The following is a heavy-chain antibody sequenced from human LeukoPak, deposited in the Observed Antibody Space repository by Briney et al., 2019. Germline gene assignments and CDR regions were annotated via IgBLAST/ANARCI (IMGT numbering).Heavy chain of an antibody. D-gene: IGHD3-10*01. V-gene: IGHV3-53*01. CDR3: AKDLVTGSLDY. Sequence: GGSLRLSCTVSGFTVSSNSMSWVRQAPGKGLEWVSFIYSDNTHYSDSVKGRFTISRDNSKNTLYLQMNSPRAEDTAIYYCAKDLVTGSLDYWGQGTLVTVSS. CDR2: IYSDNT. CDR1: GFTVSSNS. J-gene: IGHJ4*02.